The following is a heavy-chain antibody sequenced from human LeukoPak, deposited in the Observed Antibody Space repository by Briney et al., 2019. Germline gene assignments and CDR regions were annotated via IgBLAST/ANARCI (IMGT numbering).Heavy chain of an antibody. V-gene: IGHV3-7*01. D-gene: IGHD3-22*01. Sequence: GGSVRLSCAASGFTFSSYWMSWVRQAPGKGLEWVANIKQVGSEKYYVDSVKGRFTISRDNAKNSLYLQMNSLRAEDTAVYYCARPISYYYDSSGYYRHDAFDIWGQGTMVTVSS. J-gene: IGHJ3*02. CDR3: ARPISYYYDSSGYYRHDAFDI. CDR2: IKQVGSEK. CDR1: GFTFSSYW.